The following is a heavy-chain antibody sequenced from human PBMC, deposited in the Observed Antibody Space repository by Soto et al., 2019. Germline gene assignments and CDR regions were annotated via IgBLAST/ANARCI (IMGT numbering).Heavy chain of an antibody. J-gene: IGHJ4*02. Sequence: PAPTLSLTCDVSTYYIVSGYYCGSIRPPPGKGLEWLGSIYQRGSTYNNPSLKSRVNISQDQTKNQFSLKQPAVNAPALAMCVCARGTVVNSVPVAYWRQAVLVTV. V-gene: IGHV4-38-2*01. CDR2: IYQRGST. CDR3: ARGTVVNSVPVAY. CDR1: TYYIVSGYY. D-gene: IGHD2-8*01.